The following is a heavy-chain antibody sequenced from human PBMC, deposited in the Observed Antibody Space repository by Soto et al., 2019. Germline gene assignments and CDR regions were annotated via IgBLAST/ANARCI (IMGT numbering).Heavy chain of an antibody. V-gene: IGHV3-53*02. CDR2: IYGGGDT. D-gene: IGHD6-19*01. CDR3: ARGGYNNGWYGADY. Sequence: EVQLVETGGGLIQPGGSLRLSCAASGFTVSSNYMSWVRQAPGQGLEWVSVIYGGGDTYYADSVKGRFTISRDNSKNTLYLQMNSLRAEDTAVYYCARGGYNNGWYGADYWGQGTLVTVSS. J-gene: IGHJ4*02. CDR1: GFTVSSNY.